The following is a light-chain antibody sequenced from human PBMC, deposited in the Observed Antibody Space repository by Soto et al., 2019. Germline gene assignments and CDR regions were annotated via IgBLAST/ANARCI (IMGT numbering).Light chain of an antibody. V-gene: IGKV3-20*01. Sequence: EILLTQSTVTLSLSPGERATLSCRASQSISSIYLAWYQQKPGQAPRLLLYGASSRATGIPDKFSGGGSGTDFTLTISRLEPEDFAVYYCQHYGSSPPITFGQGTRLEI. CDR3: QHYGSSPPIT. CDR1: QSISSIY. CDR2: GAS. J-gene: IGKJ5*01.